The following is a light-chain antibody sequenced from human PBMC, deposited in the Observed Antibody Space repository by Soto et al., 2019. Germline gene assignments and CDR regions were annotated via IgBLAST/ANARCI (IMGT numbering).Light chain of an antibody. CDR1: SGHSSYI. CDR2: LEGSGSY. Sequence: VLTQSSSASASLGSSVKLTCTLSSGHSSYIIAWHQQQPGKAPRYLMKLEGSGSYNKGSGVPDRFSGSSSGADRYLTISNLQSEDEADYYCETWDSNSVVFGGGTKVTVL. CDR3: ETWDSNSVV. J-gene: IGLJ2*01. V-gene: IGLV4-60*03.